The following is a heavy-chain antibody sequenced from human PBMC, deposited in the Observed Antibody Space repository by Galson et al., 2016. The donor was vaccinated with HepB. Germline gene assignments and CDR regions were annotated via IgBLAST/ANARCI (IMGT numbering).Heavy chain of an antibody. CDR2: IEPDGNSP. J-gene: IGHJ4*02. CDR1: GFTFSRSD. CDR3: ARDLSGPDY. V-gene: IGHV3-74*01. Sequence: SLRLSCAASGFTFSRSDMHWVRQAAGKGLVWVSRIEPDGNSPIYADSVKGRFTISRDNAENMLYLQMNSLRAEDTAIYYCARDLSGPDYWGQGTLVTVSS.